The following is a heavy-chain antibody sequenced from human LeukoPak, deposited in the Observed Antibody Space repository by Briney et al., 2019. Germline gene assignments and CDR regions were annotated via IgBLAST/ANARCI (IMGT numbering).Heavy chain of an antibody. CDR1: GYSISSGYY. D-gene: IGHD3-10*01. CDR2: IYHSGST. J-gene: IGHJ5*02. V-gene: IGHV4-38-2*01. Sequence: KPSETLSLTCAVSGYSISSGYYWGWIRQPPGQGLEWIGSIYHSGSTYYNPSLKSRVTISVDTSKNQFSLKLSSVTAADTAVYYCARVRTYYYGSGSYYNAGREGWFDPWGQGTLVTVSS. CDR3: ARVRTYYYGSGSYYNAGREGWFDP.